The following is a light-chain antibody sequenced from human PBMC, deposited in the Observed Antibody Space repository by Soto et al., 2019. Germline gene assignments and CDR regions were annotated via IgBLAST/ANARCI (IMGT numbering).Light chain of an antibody. J-gene: IGKJ4*01. V-gene: IGKV1-33*01. CDR3: QQYNRLPLT. Sequence: DIQMTQSPSSLSASVGDRVTITCQANHDISNSLNWFQQKPGKAPKVLIYDVFNLETGVPSRFSGSKSGTDFTFTISSLQPEDVATYYCQQYNRLPLTFGGGTRVEMK. CDR1: HDISNS. CDR2: DVF.